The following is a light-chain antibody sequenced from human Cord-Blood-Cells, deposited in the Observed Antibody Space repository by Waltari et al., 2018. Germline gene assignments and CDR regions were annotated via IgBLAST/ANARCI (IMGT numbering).Light chain of an antibody. Sequence: QSALTQPASVSGYPGQSITSSCTGTSSDVGGYHYVSWYQQHPGKAPKLMIYDVSNRPSGVSNRFSGSKSGNTASLTISGLQAEDEADYYCSSYTSSSTLEVFGGGTKLTVL. J-gene: IGLJ3*02. CDR2: DVS. CDR1: SSDVGGYHY. V-gene: IGLV2-14*01. CDR3: SSYTSSSTLEV.